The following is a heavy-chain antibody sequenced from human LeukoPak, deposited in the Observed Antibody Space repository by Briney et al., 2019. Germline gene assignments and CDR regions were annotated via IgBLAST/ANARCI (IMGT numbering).Heavy chain of an antibody. CDR3: AEGLLVSVVVITIGGFDD. V-gene: IGHV3-23*01. Sequence: PGGSLRLSCAASGFTFSSYAMSWLRQAPGKGLAWVSAISGSGGSTYYADSVKGRFTISRDNSKNTLYLQMNRLRAEDTAVYYCAEGLLVSVVVITIGGFDDWGQGTLVSVSS. D-gene: IGHD2-21*01. J-gene: IGHJ4*02. CDR1: GFTFSSYA. CDR2: ISGSGGST.